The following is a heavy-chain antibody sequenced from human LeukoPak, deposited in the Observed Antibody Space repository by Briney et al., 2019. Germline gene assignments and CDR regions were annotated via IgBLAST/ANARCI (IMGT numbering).Heavy chain of an antibody. Sequence: SETLSLTCTVSRGSISSGSYYWSWIRQPAGKGLEWIGRIYTSGSTNYNPSLKSRATISVDTSKNQFSLKLSSVTAADTAVYYFARVGDSGYDSFDYWGQGTLVTVSS. CDR2: IYTSGST. J-gene: IGHJ4*02. CDR1: RGSISSGSYY. D-gene: IGHD5-12*01. CDR3: ARVGDSGYDSFDY. V-gene: IGHV4-61*02.